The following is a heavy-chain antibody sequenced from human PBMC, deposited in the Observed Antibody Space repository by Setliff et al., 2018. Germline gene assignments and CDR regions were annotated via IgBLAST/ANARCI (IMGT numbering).Heavy chain of an antibody. Sequence: PSETLSLTCTVSDDSFTSSRYYWGWIRQAPGSGLEWIGSISYSGTPYYNASVESRVTISVDTSKNQFSLKLTSVTAADTAVYYCARGSYYDTSGYSPDYFDYWGQGTLVTSPQ. CDR2: ISYSGTP. D-gene: IGHD3-22*01. V-gene: IGHV4-39*07. CDR3: ARGSYYDTSGYSPDYFDY. J-gene: IGHJ4*02. CDR1: DDSFTSSRYY.